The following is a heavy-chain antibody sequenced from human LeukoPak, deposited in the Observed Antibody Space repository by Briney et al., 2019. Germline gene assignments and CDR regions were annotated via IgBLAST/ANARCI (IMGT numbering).Heavy chain of an antibody. D-gene: IGHD4-23*01. CDR1: GFSFSTSV. CDR2: ISGSGGST. J-gene: IGHJ3*02. V-gene: IGHV3-23*01. Sequence: PGGSLRLSCAASGFSFSTSVMNWVRQAPGKGLEWASIISGSGGSTYYADSVKGRFTISRDNSKNTLYLQMSSLRAEDTAVYYCAKYREGGIWNYGGAFDIWGQGTMVTVSS. CDR3: AKYREGGIWNYGGAFDI.